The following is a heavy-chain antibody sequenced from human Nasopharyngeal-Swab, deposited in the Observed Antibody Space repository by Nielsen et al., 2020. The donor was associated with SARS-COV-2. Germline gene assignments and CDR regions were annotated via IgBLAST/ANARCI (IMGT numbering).Heavy chain of an antibody. CDR1: GFTFSSYA. J-gene: IGHJ6*02. D-gene: IGHD6-13*01. Sequence: GGSLRLSCAASGFTFSSYAMHWVRQAPGKGLEWVAVISYDGSKKYYADSVKGRFTISRDNSKNTLYLQMNSLRAEDTAVYYCARDQGSSWYTYYYYYGMDVWGQGPTVTVSS. CDR2: ISYDGSKK. V-gene: IGHV3-30-3*01. CDR3: ARDQGSSWYTYYYYYGMDV.